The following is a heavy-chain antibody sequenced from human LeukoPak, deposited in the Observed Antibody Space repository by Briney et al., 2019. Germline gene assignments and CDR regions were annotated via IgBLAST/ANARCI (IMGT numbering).Heavy chain of an antibody. CDR3: ARAITGSYSGYVLDY. V-gene: IGHV1-69*05. CDR1: GGTFSSYA. CDR2: IIPIFGTA. D-gene: IGHD5-12*01. Sequence: ASVKVSCKASGGTFSSYAISWVRQAPGQGLEWMGGIIPIFGTANYAQKFQGRVTITTDESTSTAYMELSSLRSEDTAVYYYARAITGSYSGYVLDYWGQGTLVTVSS. J-gene: IGHJ4*02.